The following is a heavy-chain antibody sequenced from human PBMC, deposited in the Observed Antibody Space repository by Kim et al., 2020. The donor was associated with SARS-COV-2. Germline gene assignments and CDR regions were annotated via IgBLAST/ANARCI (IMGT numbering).Heavy chain of an antibody. V-gene: IGHV3-23*01. J-gene: IGHJ6*02. CDR1: GFTFSSYA. CDR2: ISGSGGST. CDR3: AKDGNFQYYYYGMDV. Sequence: GGSLRLSCAASGFTFSSYAMSWVRQAPGKGLEWVSAISGSGGSTYYADSVKGRFTISRDNSKNTLYLQMNSLRAEDTAVYYCAKDGNFQYYYYGMDVWGQGTTVTVSS. D-gene: IGHD1-7*01.